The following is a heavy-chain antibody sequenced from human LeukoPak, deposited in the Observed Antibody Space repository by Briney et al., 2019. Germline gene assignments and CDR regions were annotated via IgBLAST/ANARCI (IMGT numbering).Heavy chain of an antibody. CDR3: ATDSYVSGSYYRLFY. D-gene: IGHD3-10*01. CDR1: GFTFSSYW. Sequence: GGSLRLSCAASGFTFSSYWMSWVRQAPGKGLEWVANIKQDGSEKYYVDSVKGRFTNSRDNAKNTLYLQMNNLRAEDTAIYYCATDSYVSGSYYRLFYWGQGTLVTVSS. CDR2: IKQDGSEK. V-gene: IGHV3-7*01. J-gene: IGHJ4*02.